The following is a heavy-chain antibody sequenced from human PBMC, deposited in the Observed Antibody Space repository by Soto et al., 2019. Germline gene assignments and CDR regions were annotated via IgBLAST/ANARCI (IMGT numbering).Heavy chain of an antibody. CDR3: TRQKGAITIFGVVIRPMDV. D-gene: IGHD3-3*01. CDR2: IRSKANSYAT. J-gene: IGHJ6*03. V-gene: IGHV3-73*01. Sequence: GGSLRLSCAASGFTFSGSAMHWVRQASGKGLEWVGRIRSKANSYATAYAASVKGRFTISRDDSKNTAYLQMNSLKTEDTAVYYCTRQKGAITIFGVVIRPMDVWGKRTTVTVSS. CDR1: GFTFSGSA.